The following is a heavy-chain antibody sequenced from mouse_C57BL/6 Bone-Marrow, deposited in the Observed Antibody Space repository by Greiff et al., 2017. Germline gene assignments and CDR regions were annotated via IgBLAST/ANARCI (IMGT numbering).Heavy chain of an antibody. J-gene: IGHJ3*01. CDR3: ARSLYYDYDWFAY. D-gene: IGHD2-4*01. CDR2: INPGSGGT. Sequence: VQLVESGAELVRPGTSVKVSCKASGYAFTNYLIEWVKQRPGQGLEWIGVINPGSGGTNYNEKFKGKATLTADKSSSTAYMQLSRLTSEDSAVYFCARSLYYDYDWFAYWGQGTLVTVSA. CDR1: GYAFTNYL. V-gene: IGHV1-54*01.